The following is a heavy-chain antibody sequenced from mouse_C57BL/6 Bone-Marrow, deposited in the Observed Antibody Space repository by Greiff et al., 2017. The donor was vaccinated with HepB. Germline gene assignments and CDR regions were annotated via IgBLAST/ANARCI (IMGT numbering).Heavy chain of an antibody. D-gene: IGHD2-3*01. V-gene: IGHV5-17*01. CDR1: GLTFSDYG. Sequence: DVHLVESGGGLVKPGGSLKLSCAASGLTFSDYGMHWVRQAPEKGLEWVAYISSGSSTIYYADTVKGRFTISRDNAKNTLFLQMTSLRSEDTAMYYCARPFDGYYDYWGQGTTLTVSS. J-gene: IGHJ2*01. CDR3: ARPFDGYYDY. CDR2: ISSGSSTI.